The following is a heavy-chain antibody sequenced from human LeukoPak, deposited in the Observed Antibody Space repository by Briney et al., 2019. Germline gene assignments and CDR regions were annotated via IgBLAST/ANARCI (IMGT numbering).Heavy chain of an antibody. V-gene: IGHV3-48*02. CDR2: ITSSSSAI. CDR1: GFTFSSYN. Sequence: GGSLRRSCAASGFTFSSYNMNWVRQAPGKGLEWVSYITSSSSAIYHADSVKGRFTISRDNAKNSLYLQMNSLRDEDTAVYYCAREYSSSSGSVSDYWGQGTLVTVSS. J-gene: IGHJ4*02. D-gene: IGHD6-6*01. CDR3: AREYSSSSGSVSDY.